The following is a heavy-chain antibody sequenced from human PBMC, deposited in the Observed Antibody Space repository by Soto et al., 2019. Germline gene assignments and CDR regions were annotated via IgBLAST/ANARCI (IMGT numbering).Heavy chain of an antibody. D-gene: IGHD6-19*01. J-gene: IGHJ4*02. CDR1: GFTFSSYA. Sequence: QVQLVESGGGVVQPGRSLRLSCAASGFTFSSYAMHWVRQAPGKGLEGVAVISYDGSNKYYADSVKGRFTISRDNSKNTLYLQMNSLRAEDTAVYYCARDKREQWLSTFDYWGQGTLVTVSS. V-gene: IGHV3-30-3*01. CDR2: ISYDGSNK. CDR3: ARDKREQWLSTFDY.